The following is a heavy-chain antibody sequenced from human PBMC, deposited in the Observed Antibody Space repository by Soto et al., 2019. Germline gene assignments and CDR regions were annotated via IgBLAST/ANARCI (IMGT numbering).Heavy chain of an antibody. CDR1: GFTFDDYA. CDR2: ISWNSGSI. V-gene: IGHV3-9*01. D-gene: IGHD2-8*01. Sequence: PGGSLRLSCAASGFTFDDYAMHWVRQAPGKGLEWVSGISWNSGSIGYADSVKGRLTISRDNAKNSLYLQMNSLRAEDTALYYCAKDLNGVAAFDIWGQGTMVTVSS. CDR3: AKDLNGVAAFDI. J-gene: IGHJ3*02.